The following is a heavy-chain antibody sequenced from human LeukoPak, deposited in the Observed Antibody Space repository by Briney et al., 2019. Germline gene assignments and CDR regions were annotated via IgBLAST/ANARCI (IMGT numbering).Heavy chain of an antibody. V-gene: IGHV3-21*01. D-gene: IGHD2-15*01. CDR3: ARGHIVVDYFDN. J-gene: IGHJ4*02. CDR1: GFTFRRYS. CDR2: ISTTSEYI. Sequence: MSGGSLRLSCAASGFTFRRYSMNWVRQAPGKGLEWVSFISTTSEYIYYADSVKGRFTVSRDNADNSLYLQMSSLRAEDTAVYYCARGHIVVDYFDNWGQGSLVTVSS.